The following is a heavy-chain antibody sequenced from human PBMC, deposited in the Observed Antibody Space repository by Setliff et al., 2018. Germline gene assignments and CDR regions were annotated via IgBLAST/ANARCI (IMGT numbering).Heavy chain of an antibody. CDR1: GYTFTNYD. CDR3: ATEGGSTITRHYMDV. CDR2: ISPYSGKT. V-gene: IGHV1-8*01. D-gene: IGHD4-4*01. J-gene: IGHJ6*03. Sequence: ASVKVSCKASGYTFTNYDINWVRQATGQGLAWMGWISPYSGKTDYAQKFQGIVIMTIDSSTTTAYMELSSLRSDDTAVYYCATEGGSTITRHYMDVWGKGTTVTVS.